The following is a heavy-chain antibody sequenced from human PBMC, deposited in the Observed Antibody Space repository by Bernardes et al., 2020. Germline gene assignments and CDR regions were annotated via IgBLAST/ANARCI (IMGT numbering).Heavy chain of an antibody. Sequence: GGSLRLSCAASGFTFSSYWMSWVRQAPGKGLEWVSNIKQDGSEKYYVDSVKGRFTISRDNAKNSLYLQMNSLRAEDTAVYYCARDGLGLRRRIPNYYYGMDVWGKGTTVTVSS. CDR1: GFTFSSYW. CDR2: IKQDGSEK. V-gene: IGHV3-7*01. D-gene: IGHD4-17*01. J-gene: IGHJ6*04. CDR3: ARDGLGLRRRIPNYYYGMDV.